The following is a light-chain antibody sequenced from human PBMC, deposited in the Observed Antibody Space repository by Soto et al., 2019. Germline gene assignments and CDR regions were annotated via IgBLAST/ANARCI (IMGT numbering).Light chain of an antibody. CDR2: EVT. Sequence: QSALTQPPSASGSPGQSVTISCTGTSSDFGGYKYVSWYQHHPGKAPKVVIYEVTKRPSGVPDRFSGSQSGNTASLTVSGLQAEDEADYYCRSYGGTNNVVFGGGTKLTVL. J-gene: IGLJ2*01. V-gene: IGLV2-8*01. CDR3: RSYGGTNNVV. CDR1: SSDFGGYKY.